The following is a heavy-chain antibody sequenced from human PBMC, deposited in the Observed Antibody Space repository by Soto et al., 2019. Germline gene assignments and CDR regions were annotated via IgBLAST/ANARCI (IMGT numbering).Heavy chain of an antibody. Sequence: SATLSLTASDSGDSVTCYYWSWLRQPPGKGLEWIEYDYYDGSTNYNPSLETRVTISIDTSKNQVSLKLNFVTAADTAVYHCARGRRSPTVYYGLDVWGQGTTVTVSS. D-gene: IGHD1-26*01. CDR3: ARGRRSPTVYYGLDV. V-gene: IGHV4-59*02. CDR2: DYYDGST. CDR1: GDSVTCYY. J-gene: IGHJ6*02.